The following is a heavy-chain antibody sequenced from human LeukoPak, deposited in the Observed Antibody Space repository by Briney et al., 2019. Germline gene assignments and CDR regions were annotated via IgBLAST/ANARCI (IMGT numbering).Heavy chain of an antibody. Sequence: GASVKVSCKASGYTFTAHYMHWVRQAPGQGLEWMGWINPNSGGTKYAQKFQGRVTMTRDMSISTAYMELSRLRSDDTAVYYCAREPYNSGWDYWGQGTLVTVSS. CDR3: AREPYNSGWDY. D-gene: IGHD6-19*01. V-gene: IGHV1-2*02. CDR2: INPNSGGT. J-gene: IGHJ4*02. CDR1: GYTFTAHY.